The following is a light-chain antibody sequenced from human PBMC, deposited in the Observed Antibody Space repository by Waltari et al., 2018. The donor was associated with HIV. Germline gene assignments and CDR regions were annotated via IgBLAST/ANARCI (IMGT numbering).Light chain of an antibody. Sequence: SSLTPPAPVSGSPGKSNTISCTGTSRDCWGFNLFSWYQQHPGKAPKLMIYEGSKRPSVVANRFSGSKSGNTASLTISGLQAEDEADYYCFSYAGSSTLVFGGGTKLTVL. J-gene: IGLJ3*02. CDR1: SRDCWGFNL. V-gene: IGLV2-23*01. CDR2: EGS. CDR3: FSYAGSSTLV.